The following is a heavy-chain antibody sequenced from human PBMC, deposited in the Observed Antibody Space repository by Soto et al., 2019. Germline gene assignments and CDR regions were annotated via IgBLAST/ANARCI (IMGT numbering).Heavy chain of an antibody. CDR2: ISGSGGST. Sequence: PGGSLRLSCTGSGFTFSSYAMSWVRQAPGKGLEWVSAISGSGGSTYYADSVKGRFTISRDNSKNTLYLQMNSLRAEDTAVYYCAKDTVLRYFDWSLGGVDRIDAFDIWGQGTMVTVSS. D-gene: IGHD3-9*01. V-gene: IGHV3-23*01. J-gene: IGHJ3*02. CDR3: AKDTVLRYFDWSLGGVDRIDAFDI. CDR1: GFTFSSYA.